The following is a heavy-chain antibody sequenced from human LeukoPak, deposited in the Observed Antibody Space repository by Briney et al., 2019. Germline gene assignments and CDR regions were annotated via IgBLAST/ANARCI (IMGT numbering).Heavy chain of an antibody. CDR3: AKDIAVAGTFFDYYYGMDV. V-gene: IGHV3-23*01. Sequence: GGSLRLSCAASGFTFSSYAMSWVRQAPGKGLEWVSAISGSGGSTYFADSVKGRFTISRDNSKNTLYLQMNSLRAEDTAVYYCAKDIAVAGTFFDYYYGMDVWGQGTTVTVSS. D-gene: IGHD6-19*01. CDR2: ISGSGGST. J-gene: IGHJ6*02. CDR1: GFTFSSYA.